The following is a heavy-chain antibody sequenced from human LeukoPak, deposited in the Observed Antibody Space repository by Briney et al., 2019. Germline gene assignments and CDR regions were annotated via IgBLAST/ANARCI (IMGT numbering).Heavy chain of an antibody. V-gene: IGHV4-61*02. CDR3: ARDCGGDCFRAFDI. Sequence: SQTLSLTCTVSGGSISSGSYYWSWIRQPAGKGLEWIGRIYTSGSTNYNPSLKSRVIISVDTSKNQFSLKLSSVTAADTAVYYCARDCGGDCFRAFDIWGQGTMVTVSS. D-gene: IGHD2-21*01. CDR1: GGSISSGSYY. J-gene: IGHJ3*02. CDR2: IYTSGST.